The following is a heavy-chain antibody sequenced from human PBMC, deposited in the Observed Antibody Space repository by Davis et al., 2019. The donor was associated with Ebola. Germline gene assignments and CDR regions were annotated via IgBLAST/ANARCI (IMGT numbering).Heavy chain of an antibody. V-gene: IGHV3-9*01. J-gene: IGHJ4*02. D-gene: IGHD2-2*02. CDR1: GFAFGDYA. CDR2: ISWNSDSI. Sequence: SLKISCAGSGFAFGDYAMHWVRQAPGQGLEWVAGISWNSDSIVYADSVKGRFTISRDNAKNSLYLQMNSLRGEDTAFYYCAKGRTIPLALDFWGRGTLVTVSS. CDR3: AKGRTIPLALDF.